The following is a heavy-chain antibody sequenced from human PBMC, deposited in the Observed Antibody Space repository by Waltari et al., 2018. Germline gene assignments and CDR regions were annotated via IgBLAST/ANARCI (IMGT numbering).Heavy chain of an antibody. V-gene: IGHV4-59*11. CDR2: IWYDGET. CDR3: AKGGGAGATFRH. J-gene: IGHJ1*01. Sequence: QVRLQESGPGLVKPSGTLSLTCTVSNGSISRHYWSWIRQPPGKGLVWIGYIWYDGETTYKSALKSRVTISVDTSKNQLFLSLSSVTAADTAIYYCAKGGGAGATFRHWGQGTLVTVSS. CDR1: NGSISRHY. D-gene: IGHD1-26*01.